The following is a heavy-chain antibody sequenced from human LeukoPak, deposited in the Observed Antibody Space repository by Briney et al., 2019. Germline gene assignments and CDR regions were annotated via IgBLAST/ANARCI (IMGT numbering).Heavy chain of an antibody. CDR1: GGSISSYY. D-gene: IGHD5-18*01. CDR2: IYYSGST. V-gene: IGHV4-59*01. Sequence: PSETLSLTCTVSGGSISSYYWSWIRQPPGKGLERIGYIYYSGSTNYNPSLKSRVTISVDTSKNQFSLKLSSVTAADTAVYYCARDDTAMGSWGQGTLVTVSS. J-gene: IGHJ4*02. CDR3: ARDDTAMGS.